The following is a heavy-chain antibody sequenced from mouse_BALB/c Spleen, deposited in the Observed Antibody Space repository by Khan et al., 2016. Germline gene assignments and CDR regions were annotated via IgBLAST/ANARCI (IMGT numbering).Heavy chain of an antibody. J-gene: IGHJ4*01. CDR1: GYSITSGYS. CDR3: TRTHGYYAMDY. Sequence: EVQLQESGPDLVKPSQSLSLTCTVTGYSITSGYSWHWIRQFPGNKLEWMGYIHYSGGTKYIPSLKSRISITRDTSKNPFFLQLNSLTPEDTATYDCTRTHGYYAMDYWGQGTPVTVSS. CDR2: IHYSGGT. V-gene: IGHV3-1*02.